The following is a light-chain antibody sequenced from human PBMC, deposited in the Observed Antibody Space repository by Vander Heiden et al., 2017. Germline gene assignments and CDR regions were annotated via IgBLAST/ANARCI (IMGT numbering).Light chain of an antibody. CDR2: KVS. Sequence: AVTTQSPLALPVSLGQPASISCRSSQSLLHSDGNTYLNWFHQRPGQSPRRLIYKVSNRDSGVPDRFSGSESGTDFTLKISRVEAEDVGVYYCMQGTHWPYTFGQGTNLEI. CDR1: QSLLHSDGNTY. J-gene: IGKJ2*01. CDR3: MQGTHWPYT. V-gene: IGKV2-30*02.